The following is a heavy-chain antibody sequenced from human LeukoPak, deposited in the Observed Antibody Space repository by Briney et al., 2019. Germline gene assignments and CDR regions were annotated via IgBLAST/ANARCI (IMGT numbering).Heavy chain of an antibody. V-gene: IGHV3-23*01. J-gene: IGHJ4*02. CDR1: GFTFSSYT. Sequence: GGSLRLSCAASGFTFSSYTMSWVRQAPGKGLEWVSAISGNGGSTYYADSVKDRFTISRDNSKNTLYLQMNSLRAEDTAVYYCASRGSGSYPHDYWGQGTLVTVSS. D-gene: IGHD3-10*01. CDR2: ISGNGGST. CDR3: ASRGSGSYPHDY.